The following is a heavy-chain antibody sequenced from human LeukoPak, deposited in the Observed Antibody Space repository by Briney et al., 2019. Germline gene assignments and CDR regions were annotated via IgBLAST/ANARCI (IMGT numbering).Heavy chain of an antibody. J-gene: IGHJ6*02. CDR1: GGTFSSYA. CDR3: ARSYCSGGSCYSARYYYYYGMDV. CDR2: IIPILGIA. V-gene: IGHV1-69*04. Sequence: ASVKVSCKASGGTFSSYAISWVRQAPGQGLEWMGRIIPILGIANYAQKFQGRVTITADKSTSTAYMELSSLRSEDTAVYYCARSYCSGGSCYSARYYYYYGMDVWGQGTTVTASS. D-gene: IGHD2-15*01.